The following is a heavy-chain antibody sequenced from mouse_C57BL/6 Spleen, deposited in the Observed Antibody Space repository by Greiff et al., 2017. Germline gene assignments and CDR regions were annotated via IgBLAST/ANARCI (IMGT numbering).Heavy chain of an antibody. V-gene: IGHV5-17*01. CDR2: ISSGSSTI. CDR1: GFTFSDYG. D-gene: IGHD2-2*01. CDR3: ASYGYDAWFAY. J-gene: IGHJ3*01. Sequence: EVKVVESGGGLVKPGGSLKLSCAASGFTFSDYGMHWVRQAPEKGLGWVAYISSGSSTIYYADTLKGRFTISRDNAKNTLFLQMTSLRSEDTAMYYCASYGYDAWFAYWGQGTLVTVSA.